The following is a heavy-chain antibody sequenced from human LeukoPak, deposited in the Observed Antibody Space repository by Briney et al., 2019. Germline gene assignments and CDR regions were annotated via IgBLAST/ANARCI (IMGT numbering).Heavy chain of an antibody. D-gene: IGHD4-17*01. CDR1: GYSFSEYY. J-gene: IGHJ4*02. CDR3: ARGDYGDRNDY. CDR2: INPNSGGT. Sequence: ASVKVSCKASGYSFSEYYVHWARQAPGQGLEWMGWINPNSGGTNSAQKFQGRVTMTRDTSINTAYMELTILRSDDTAVYYCARGDYGDRNDYWGQGTLITVSS. V-gene: IGHV1-2*02.